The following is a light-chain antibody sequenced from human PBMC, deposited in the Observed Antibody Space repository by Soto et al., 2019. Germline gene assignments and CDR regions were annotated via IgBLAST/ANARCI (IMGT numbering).Light chain of an antibody. Sequence: QMTQSPSSLSASVGDTVTITCRASQDITIDVAWYQQKPGKPPSLLISDASTLHSGVPSRFGGSGYATDFTLTISNLQPEDVATYYCHKYNSFPPTFGGGTKVDVK. CDR2: DAS. CDR1: QDITID. CDR3: HKYNSFPPT. V-gene: IGKV1-27*01. J-gene: IGKJ4*01.